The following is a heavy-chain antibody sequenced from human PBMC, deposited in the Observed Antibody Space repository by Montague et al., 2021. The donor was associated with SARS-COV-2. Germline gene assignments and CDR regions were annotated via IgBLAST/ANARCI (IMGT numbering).Heavy chain of an antibody. D-gene: IGHD3-10*01. CDR3: ARADEKDLLSFGELLPLHY. V-gene: IGHV3-33*01. J-gene: IGHJ4*02. Sequence: SLRLSCATSGFTFSSYGMEWVRQAPGKGLEWVAAIWYDGSKKCYSDSLRGRFIISRDNSKNTLYLQLNTLRAEDTAVYYCARADEKDLLSFGELLPLHYWGQGTLVTVSS. CDR1: GFTFSSYG. CDR2: IWYDGSKK.